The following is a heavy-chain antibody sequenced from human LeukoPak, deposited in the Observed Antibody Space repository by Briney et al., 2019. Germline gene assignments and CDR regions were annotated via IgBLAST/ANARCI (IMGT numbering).Heavy chain of an antibody. J-gene: IGHJ6*02. Sequence: PSETLSLTCTVSGGSISSYYWSWIRRPPGKGLEWIGYIYYSGSTNYNPSLKSRVTISVDTSKNQFSLKLSSVTAADTAVYYCARLKLSYSGYAYYYYGMDVWGQGTTVTVSS. V-gene: IGHV4-59*08. CDR1: GGSISSYY. CDR2: IYYSGST. D-gene: IGHD5-12*01. CDR3: ARLKLSYSGYAYYYYGMDV.